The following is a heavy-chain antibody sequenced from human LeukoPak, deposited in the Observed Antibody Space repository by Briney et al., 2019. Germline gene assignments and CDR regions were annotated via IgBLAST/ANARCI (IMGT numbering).Heavy chain of an antibody. D-gene: IGHD2-15*01. J-gene: IGHJ5*02. CDR1: GFTFSAHS. CDR3: AKCSGGNCYHSDDH. Sequence: GGSLRLSCAASGFTFSAHSMNWVRQAPGKGLEWVSSISSGSRYIYYADSVKGRFTISRDNAKDSLYLQMNNLRAEDTAVYYCAKCSGGNCYHSDDHWGQGTLVTVSP. CDR2: ISSGSRYI. V-gene: IGHV3-21*01.